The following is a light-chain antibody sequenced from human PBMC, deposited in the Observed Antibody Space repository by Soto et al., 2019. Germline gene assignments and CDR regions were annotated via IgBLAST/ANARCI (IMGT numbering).Light chain of an antibody. J-gene: IGKJ2*01. CDR1: QDFSNN. V-gene: IGKV3-15*01. CDR2: GAS. Sequence: EIVMTQSPATLPVSPGERATLSCRTSQDFSNNLAWYQQKPGQAPRLLMYGASTRATSIPDRFSGSGSGTEFTLTISNLQSEDFAVYYCQQYNNWPPMYTFGQGTKLEIK. CDR3: QQYNNWPPMYT.